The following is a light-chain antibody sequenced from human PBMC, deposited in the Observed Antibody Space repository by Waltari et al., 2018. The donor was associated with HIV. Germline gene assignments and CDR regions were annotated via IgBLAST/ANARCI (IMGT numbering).Light chain of an antibody. CDR1: QSISSW. V-gene: IGKV1-5*03. CDR3: QQYNSPYT. CDR2: KAS. J-gene: IGKJ2*01. Sequence: DIQMTQPPSTLSASVGDRVTITCRASQSISSWLAWYQQKPGRAPKLLIYKASNLEGGVPSRFRGSGSGTEFTLTISSLQPDDFATYFCQQYNSPYTFGQGTKLEIK.